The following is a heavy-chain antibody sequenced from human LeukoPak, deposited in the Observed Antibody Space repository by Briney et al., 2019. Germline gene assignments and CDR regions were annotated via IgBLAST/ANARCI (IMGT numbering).Heavy chain of an antibody. V-gene: IGHV3-30*18. CDR3: AKDPRDHSYGWSWRYFDY. J-gene: IGHJ4*02. CDR2: TSYDGSNK. CDR1: GFTFSRYG. Sequence: GGSLRLSCAASGFTFSRYGMHWVRQAPGKGLEWVATTSYDGSNKYYAESVKGRFTISRDNSKNALYLQMNSLRAEDTAVYYCAKDPRDHSYGWSWRYFDYWGQGTLVTVSS. D-gene: IGHD5-18*01.